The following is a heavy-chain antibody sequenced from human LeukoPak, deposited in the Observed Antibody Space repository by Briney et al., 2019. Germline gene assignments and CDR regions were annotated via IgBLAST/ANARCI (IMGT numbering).Heavy chain of an antibody. V-gene: IGHV3-23*01. D-gene: IGHD3-22*01. CDR2: ISGSGGST. CDR1: GFTFSSYA. J-gene: IGHJ4*02. CDR3: ASPPQGVTMIVVVIGY. Sequence: GGSLRLSCAASGFTFSSYAMSWVRQAPGKGLEWVSAISGSGGSTYYADSVKGRFTISRDNSKNTLYLQMNSLRAEDTAVYYSASPPQGVTMIVVVIGYWGQGTLVTVSS.